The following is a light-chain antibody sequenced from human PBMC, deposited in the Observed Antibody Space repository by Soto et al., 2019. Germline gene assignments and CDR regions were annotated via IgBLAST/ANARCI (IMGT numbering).Light chain of an antibody. J-gene: IGKJ3*01. CDR1: QSFSSSY. V-gene: IGKV3-20*01. CDR3: QQYGSSPFT. CDR2: GAS. Sequence: EIVLTQSPGTLSLSPGERATLSCRASQSFSSSYLAWYQQKPGQAPRLLIYGASSRATGIPDRFSGSGSGTDFTLTISRLEPEDFAVYYCQQYGSSPFTFGPGTTVDIK.